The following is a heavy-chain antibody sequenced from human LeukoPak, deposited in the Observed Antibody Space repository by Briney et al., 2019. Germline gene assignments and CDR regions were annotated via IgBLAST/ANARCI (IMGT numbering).Heavy chain of an antibody. CDR3: ARDQYDTWSRRGNFDS. Sequence: GGSLRLSCAASGFTFSSYWMSWVRQAPGKGLEWVANIKLDGSEKNYVDSVEGRFTISRDNTKNSLYLQMNSLRVEDTAVFYCARDQYDTWSRRGNFDSWGQGTLVIVSS. CDR2: IKLDGSEK. J-gene: IGHJ4*02. V-gene: IGHV3-7*03. D-gene: IGHD3-3*01. CDR1: GFTFSSYW.